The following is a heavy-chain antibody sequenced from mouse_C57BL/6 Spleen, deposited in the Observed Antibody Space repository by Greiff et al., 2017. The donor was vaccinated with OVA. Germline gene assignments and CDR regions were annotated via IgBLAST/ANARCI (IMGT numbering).Heavy chain of an antibody. CDR2: IYPISGST. Sequence: QVQLQQPGTELVKPGASVKMSCKASGFTFTSYWITWVRQRPGQGLEWMGDIYPISGSTNYNENFKSKATMTVETSSSTAYMQFSSLKTEDSAIYYCARDYGSSYRGYYFDYWGQGTTLTGSS. V-gene: IGHV1-55*01. CDR1: GFTFTSYW. D-gene: IGHD1-1*01. CDR3: ARDYGSSYRGYYFDY. J-gene: IGHJ2*01.